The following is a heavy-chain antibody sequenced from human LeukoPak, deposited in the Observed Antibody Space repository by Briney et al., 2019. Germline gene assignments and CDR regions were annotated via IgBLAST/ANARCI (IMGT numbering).Heavy chain of an antibody. Sequence: SETLSLTCTVSGGSISSYYWSWIRQPAGKGLEWIGRIYTSGSTNYNPSLKSRVTMSVDTSKNQFSLKLNSVTAADTAIYYCARESNSGWYTGGVDHWGPGTLVTVSS. V-gene: IGHV4-4*07. D-gene: IGHD6-19*01. CDR3: ARESNSGWYTGGVDH. CDR2: IYTSGST. CDR1: GGSISSYY. J-gene: IGHJ4*02.